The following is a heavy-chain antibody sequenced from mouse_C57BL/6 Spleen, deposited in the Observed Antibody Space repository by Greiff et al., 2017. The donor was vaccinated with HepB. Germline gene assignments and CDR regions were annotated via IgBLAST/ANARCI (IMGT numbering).Heavy chain of an antibody. V-gene: IGHV1-85*01. J-gene: IGHJ1*03. D-gene: IGHD4-1*01. CDR1: GYTFTSYD. CDR3: ARAGTDWYFDV. CDR2: IYPRDGST. Sequence: QVQLKESGPELVKPGASVKLSCKASGYTFTSYDINWVKQRPGQGLEWIGWIYPRDGSTKYNEKCKGKATLTVDTSSSTAYMELHSLTSEDSAVYFCARAGTDWYFDVWGTGTTVTVSS.